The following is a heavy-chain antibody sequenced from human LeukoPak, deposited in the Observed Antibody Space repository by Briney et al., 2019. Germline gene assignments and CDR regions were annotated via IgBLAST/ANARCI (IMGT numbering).Heavy chain of an antibody. CDR1: GYSFTSYW. CDR2: IYPGDSDT. V-gene: IGHV5-51*01. Sequence: GESLKISCKGSGYSFTSYWFGWVRQMPGKGLEWMGIIYPGDSDTRYSPSFQGQVTISADKSISTAYLQWSSLKASDTAMYYCARALRTGQGDYVPVLWGQGTLVTVSS. J-gene: IGHJ4*02. CDR3: ARALRTGQGDYVPVL. D-gene: IGHD4-17*01.